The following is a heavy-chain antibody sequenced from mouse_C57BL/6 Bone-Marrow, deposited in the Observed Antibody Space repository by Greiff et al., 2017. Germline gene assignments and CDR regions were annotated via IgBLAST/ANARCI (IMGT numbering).Heavy chain of an antibody. D-gene: IGHD2-3*01. Sequence: VQLQQSGPELVKPGASVKLSCKASGYTFTGYYMNWVKQSPEKSLEWIGEINPRTGGTTYNQKFKAKATLTVDKSSSTAYMQLKSLTSEDSAVYYCARRWDWGQGTLVTVSA. V-gene: IGHV1-42*01. CDR2: INPRTGGT. J-gene: IGHJ3*01. CDR1: GYTFTGYY. CDR3: ARRWD.